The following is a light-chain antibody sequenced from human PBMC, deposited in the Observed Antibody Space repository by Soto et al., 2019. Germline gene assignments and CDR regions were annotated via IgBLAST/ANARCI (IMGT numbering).Light chain of an antibody. CDR2: AAS. J-gene: IGKJ2*01. CDR3: QQSYSTPRT. V-gene: IGKV1-39*01. CDR1: QTIITY. Sequence: DIQMTQSPSSLSASVGDRVSITCRASQTIITYLNWYQQKPGKAPKLLISAASNLQSGVPSRFSGSGSETEFTLTISSVQPEDFATYYCQQSYSTPRTFVQGTKLEIK.